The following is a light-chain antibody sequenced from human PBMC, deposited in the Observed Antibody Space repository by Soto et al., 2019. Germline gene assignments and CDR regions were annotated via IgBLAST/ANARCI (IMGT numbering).Light chain of an antibody. V-gene: IGKV3-15*01. CDR1: QSVSRN. CDR2: GAS. J-gene: IGKJ5*01. Sequence: ERVMAQSPATLSVSPGDRATLSCRASQSVSRNLAWYQQKPGQAPRLLIYGASTRATGIPARFSGSGSGTEFTHTITTLQSEDFAIYYCQQYDNWPPITFGQGTRLEI. CDR3: QQYDNWPPIT.